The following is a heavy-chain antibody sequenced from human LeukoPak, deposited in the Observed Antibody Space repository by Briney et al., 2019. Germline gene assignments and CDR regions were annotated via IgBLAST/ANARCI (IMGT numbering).Heavy chain of an antibody. CDR3: ASNPAAISDAFDI. D-gene: IGHD2-2*01. J-gene: IGHJ3*02. Sequence: PSETLSLTCAVSGYSISSTYFWGWVRQPPGKGLQWIGNIYYSGSTYYNPSLKSRVTISVDTSKNQFSLKPSSVTAADTAVYYCASNPAAISDAFDIWGQGTMVTVSS. CDR1: GYSISSTYF. CDR2: IYYSGST. V-gene: IGHV4-38-2*01.